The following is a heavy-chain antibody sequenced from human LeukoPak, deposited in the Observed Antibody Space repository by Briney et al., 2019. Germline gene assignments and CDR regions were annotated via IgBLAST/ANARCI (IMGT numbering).Heavy chain of an antibody. CDR3: ARVGSAGGSGSPDGWFDP. Sequence: HPGGSLRLSCAASGFTFSSYGMHWVRQAPGKGLEWVAFIRYDGINKYSADSVKGRFTISRDNSKNTLYLQMNSLRAEDTAVYYCARVGSAGGSGSPDGWFDPWGQGTLVTVSS. V-gene: IGHV3-30*02. D-gene: IGHD3-10*01. CDR2: IRYDGINK. J-gene: IGHJ5*02. CDR1: GFTFSSYG.